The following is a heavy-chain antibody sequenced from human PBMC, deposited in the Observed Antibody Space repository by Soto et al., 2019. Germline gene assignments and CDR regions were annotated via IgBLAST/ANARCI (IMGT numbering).Heavy chain of an antibody. D-gene: IGHD2-2*01. J-gene: IGHJ6*02. CDR3: ARDQGYCISTRCYDYGMDV. Sequence: SGGSLRLSCAASGFTFRNYWMHWVRQAPGKGLVWVSHINSDGSSTTYADSVRGRFTISRDNAKNTLYLQMNSLRAEDTAVYYCARDQGYCISTRCYDYGMDVWGQGTTGTVSS. V-gene: IGHV3-74*01. CDR2: INSDGSST. CDR1: GFTFRNYW.